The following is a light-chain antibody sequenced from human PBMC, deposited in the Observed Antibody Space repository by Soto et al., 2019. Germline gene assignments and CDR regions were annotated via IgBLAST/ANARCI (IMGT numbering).Light chain of an antibody. CDR3: TSYAGSNIWV. Sequence: QSALTQPPSASGSPGQSVTISCTGTSSDVGAYNYVSWYQQYPGKAPKLMIYEVSKRPSGVPDRFSGSKSGKTASLTVSGLQPVDEADYYCTSYAGSNIWVFGGGTKLTVL. CDR1: SSDVGAYNY. CDR2: EVS. J-gene: IGLJ3*02. V-gene: IGLV2-8*01.